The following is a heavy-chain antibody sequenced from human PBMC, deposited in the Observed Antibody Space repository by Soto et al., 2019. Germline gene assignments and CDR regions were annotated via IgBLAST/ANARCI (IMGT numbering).Heavy chain of an antibody. CDR3: ARRDPFRKVFDH. CDR1: GGSFSGYY. V-gene: IGHV4-34*01. Sequence: PSETLSLTCAVYGGSFSGYYWTWIRQPPGTGLEWIGEINHSGSTNYNPSLKSRVTISVDTSKNQFSLKLTSVTAADTAVYYCARRDPFRKVFDHWGPGILVTVS. CDR2: INHSGST. J-gene: IGHJ4*02.